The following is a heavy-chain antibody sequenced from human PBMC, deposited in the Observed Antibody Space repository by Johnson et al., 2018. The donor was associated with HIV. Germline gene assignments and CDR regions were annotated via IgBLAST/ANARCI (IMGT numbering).Heavy chain of an antibody. V-gene: IGHV3-9*01. CDR2: ISWNSGSI. J-gene: IGHJ3*02. CDR1: GFTFDDYA. D-gene: IGHD6-19*01. CDR3: ARDWGLYSSGWYVDAFDI. Sequence: VQLVESGGGLVQPGRSLRLSCAASGFTFDDYAMHWVRQAPGKGLEWVSGISWNSGSIGYVDSVKGRFTISRDNSKNTLYLQMNSLRAEDTAVYYCARDWGLYSSGWYVDAFDIWGQGTMVTVSS.